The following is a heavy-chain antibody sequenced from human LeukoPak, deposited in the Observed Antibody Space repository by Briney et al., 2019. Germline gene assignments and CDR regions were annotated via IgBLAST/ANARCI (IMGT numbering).Heavy chain of an antibody. Sequence: PGRSLRLSCAASGFTFSSYAMHWVRQAPGKGLEWVAVISYDGSDKYYADSVKGRFTISRDNSKNTLYLQMNSLRAEDTAVYYCARVGLGEWFVYCFDYWGQGTLVTVSS. J-gene: IGHJ4*02. CDR3: ARVGLGEWFVYCFDY. V-gene: IGHV3-30-3*01. D-gene: IGHD3-3*01. CDR1: GFTFSSYA. CDR2: ISYDGSDK.